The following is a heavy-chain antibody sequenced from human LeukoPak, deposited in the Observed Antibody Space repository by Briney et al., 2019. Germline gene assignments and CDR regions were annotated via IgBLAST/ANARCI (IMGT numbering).Heavy chain of an antibody. CDR1: GFTFSSYS. CDR3: AKDLRYSGSPRAFDF. CDR2: ISGSGSNT. V-gene: IGHV3-23*01. D-gene: IGHD1-26*01. J-gene: IGHJ3*01. Sequence: PGGSLRLSCAASGFTFSSYSMNWVRQAPGKGLEWVSTISGSGSNTFYADSVKGRFTISRDNSKKTLYLQMNSLRAEDTAVYFCAKDLRYSGSPRAFDFWGQGTMVTVSS.